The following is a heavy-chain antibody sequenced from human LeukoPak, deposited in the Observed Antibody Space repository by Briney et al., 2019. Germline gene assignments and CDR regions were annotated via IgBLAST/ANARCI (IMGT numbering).Heavy chain of an antibody. CDR3: ARDLSRLSGSYYVFDY. V-gene: IGHV4-4*07. CDR2: IYTSGST. D-gene: IGHD1-26*01. J-gene: IGHJ4*02. Sequence: SGTLCLTCTVSVGSLSSYYWSWIRQPAGQGVEWFGRIYTSGSTNYNPSLKSRVTMSVDTSENQFSLKLSSVTAADTAVYYCARDLSRLSGSYYVFDYWGQGTLVTVSS. CDR1: VGSLSSYY.